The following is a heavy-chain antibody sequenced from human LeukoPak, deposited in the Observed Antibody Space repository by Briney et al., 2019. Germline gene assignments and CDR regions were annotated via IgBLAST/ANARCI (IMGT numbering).Heavy chain of an antibody. CDR1: GYTFTSYG. Sequence: GASVKVSCKASGYTFTSYGINWVRQATGQGLEWTGWMNPNSGNTGYAQKFQGRVTITRNTSINTAYMELSNLRSEDTAVYYCARQRGTIVVVTATSGFDPWGQGTLVTVSS. V-gene: IGHV1-8*03. CDR2: MNPNSGNT. D-gene: IGHD2-21*02. J-gene: IGHJ5*02. CDR3: ARQRGTIVVVTATSGFDP.